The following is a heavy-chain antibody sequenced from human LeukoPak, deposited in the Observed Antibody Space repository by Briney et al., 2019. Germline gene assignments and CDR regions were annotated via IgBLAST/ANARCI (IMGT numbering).Heavy chain of an antibody. CDR1: GYTFTTYD. CDR2: MNPNSGDT. Sequence: ASVKVSCKASGYTFTTYDINLVRQAPGQGLEWMGWMNPNSGDTVFAQKFQGRLTMTMNTSMTTAYMELTSLTYEDSAVYYCARADFGMDVWGQGTTVTVSS. CDR3: ARADFGMDV. J-gene: IGHJ6*02. V-gene: IGHV1-8*01.